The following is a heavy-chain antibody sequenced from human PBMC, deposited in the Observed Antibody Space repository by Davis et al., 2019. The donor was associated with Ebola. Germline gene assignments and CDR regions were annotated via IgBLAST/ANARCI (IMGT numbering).Heavy chain of an antibody. CDR1: GFPHSSNA. D-gene: IGHD2-2*01. Sequence: GESLKTPCAAPGFPHSSNAMSWVRPVPGNGLQWASVLRGSGGPPYYADSVKGRFTISRDNFKNTLSLQMNSLRADDTAISYCAKPPDWVVVPAFYYYAVDVWGPGTTVTVSS. CDR3: AKPPDWVVVPAFYYYAVDV. J-gene: IGHJ6*02. V-gene: IGHV3-23*01. CDR2: LRGSGGPP.